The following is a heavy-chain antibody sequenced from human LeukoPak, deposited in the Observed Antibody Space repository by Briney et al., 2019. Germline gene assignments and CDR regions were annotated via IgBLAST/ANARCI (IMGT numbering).Heavy chain of an antibody. J-gene: IGHJ2*01. Sequence: EASVKVSCKASGYTFTSYDINWVRQATGQGLEWMGWMNPNSGGTNYAQKFQGRVTMTRDTSISTAYMELSRLRPDDTAVYYCARDGTVLRYFDWFPPPYWYFDLWGRGTLVTVSS. V-gene: IGHV1-2*02. CDR2: MNPNSGGT. D-gene: IGHD3-9*01. CDR3: ARDGTVLRYFDWFPPPYWYFDL. CDR1: GYTFTSYD.